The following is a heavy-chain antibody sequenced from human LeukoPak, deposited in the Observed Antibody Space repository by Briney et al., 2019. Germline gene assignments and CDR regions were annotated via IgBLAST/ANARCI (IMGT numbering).Heavy chain of an antibody. J-gene: IGHJ4*02. D-gene: IGHD3-22*01. CDR2: ISGSGGST. V-gene: IGHV3-23*01. Sequence: ASVKVSCKASGYTFSSYAMSWVRQAPGKGLEWVSAISGSGGSTYYADSVKGRFTISRDNSKNTLYLQMNSLRAEDTAVYYCAKDPGGPTYYYDSSGYVYWGQGTLVTVSS. CDR1: GYTFSSYA. CDR3: AKDPGGPTYYYDSSGYVY.